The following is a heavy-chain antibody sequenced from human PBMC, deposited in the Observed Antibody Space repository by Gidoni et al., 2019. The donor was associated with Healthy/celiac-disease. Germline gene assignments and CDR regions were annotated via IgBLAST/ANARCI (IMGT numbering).Heavy chain of an antibody. Sequence: EVQLVESGGGLVQPGGSLRLSCAASGFPFSSYEMNWVRQAPAKGLEWVSYISSSGSTIYYADSVKGRFTIDRDNAKSSLYLQMNNLRAEDTAVYYCARDRSPYYYYGMDVWGQGTTVTVSS. CDR2: ISSSGSTI. V-gene: IGHV3-48*03. CDR1: GFPFSSYE. J-gene: IGHJ6*02. CDR3: ARDRSPYYYYGMDV.